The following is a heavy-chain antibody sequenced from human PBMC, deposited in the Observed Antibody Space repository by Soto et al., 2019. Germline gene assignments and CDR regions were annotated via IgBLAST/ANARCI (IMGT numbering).Heavy chain of an antibody. CDR2: IYYSGST. V-gene: IGHV4-39*01. Sequence: QLQLQESGPGLVKPSETLSLTCTVSGGSISSSSYYWGWNRQPPGKGLEWIGSIYYSGSTYYNPSLKSRVTISVDTSKNQFSLKLSSVTAADTAVYYCARHERHYDILTGYYKPAGFDYWGQGTLVTVSS. CDR3: ARHERHYDILTGYYKPAGFDY. J-gene: IGHJ4*02. CDR1: GGSISSSSYY. D-gene: IGHD3-9*01.